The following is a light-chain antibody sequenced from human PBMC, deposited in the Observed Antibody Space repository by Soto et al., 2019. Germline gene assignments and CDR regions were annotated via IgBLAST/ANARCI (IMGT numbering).Light chain of an antibody. CDR1: SSNIGNNY. Sequence: QSVLTQPPSVSAAPGQKVTISCSGSSSNIGNNYVSWYQHLPGTAPKLLMYDNSKRPPVIPDRFSGSKSGTSATLGITGLQTGDEADYYCGTWDSSLSVGVFGGGTKLTVL. CDR2: DNS. V-gene: IGLV1-51*01. CDR3: GTWDSSLSVGV. J-gene: IGLJ3*02.